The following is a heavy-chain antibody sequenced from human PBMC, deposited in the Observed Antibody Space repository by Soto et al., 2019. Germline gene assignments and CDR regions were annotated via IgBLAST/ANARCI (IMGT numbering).Heavy chain of an antibody. J-gene: IGHJ4*02. D-gene: IGHD1-26*01. CDR3: ARRGSGSDYDY. CDR2: ISGSGGST. V-gene: IGHV3-23*01. Sequence: EVQLLESGGGLVQPGGSLRLSCAASGFTFSGYAMRWVRQAPGKGLEWVSDISGSGGSTYYADSVKGRFTVSRDTSKNTLYLQMNRLRAEDTAVYYCARRGSGSDYDYWGQGTLVTVSS. CDR1: GFTFSGYA.